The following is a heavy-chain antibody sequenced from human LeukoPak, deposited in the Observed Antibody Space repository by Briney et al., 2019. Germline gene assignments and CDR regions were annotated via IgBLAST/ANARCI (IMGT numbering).Heavy chain of an antibody. CDR2: ISATDGST. CDR3: VACASASCYGDRFDP. J-gene: IGHJ5*02. V-gene: IGHV3-23*01. D-gene: IGHD2-2*01. CDR1: AFTFASHS. Sequence: SGRSLRLSCAASAFTFASHSMTWVRHAPGKGLEWVSSISATDGSTYYADSVRGRFTISRDNSKNTLFLQMNSPGAEDTALYYCVACASASCYGDRFDPWGQGTLVTVSS.